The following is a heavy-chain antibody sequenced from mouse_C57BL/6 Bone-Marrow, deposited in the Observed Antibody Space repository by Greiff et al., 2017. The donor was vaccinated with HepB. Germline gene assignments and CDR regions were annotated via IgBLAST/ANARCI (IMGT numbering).Heavy chain of an antibody. CDR2: IDPENGDT. CDR1: GFNIKDDY. Sequence: VQLKESGAELVRPGASVKLSCTASGFNIKDDYMHWVKQRPEQGLEWIGWIDPENGDTEYASKFQGKATITADTSSNTAYLQFSSLTSEDTAVYYCTTLFFSSPYYFDYWGQGTTLTVSS. D-gene: IGHD1-3*01. J-gene: IGHJ2*01. CDR3: TTLFFSSPYYFDY. V-gene: IGHV14-4*01.